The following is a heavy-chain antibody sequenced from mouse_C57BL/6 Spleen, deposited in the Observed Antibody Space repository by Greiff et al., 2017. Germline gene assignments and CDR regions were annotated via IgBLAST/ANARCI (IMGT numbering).Heavy chain of an antibody. D-gene: IGHD2-3*01. V-gene: IGHV5-9*01. Sequence: EVQLVESGGGLVKPGGSLKLSCAASGFTFSSYTMSWVRQTPEKRLEWVATISGGGGNTYYPGSVKGRFTISRDNAKNTLYLQMSSLRSEDTALYYCARSSDGYYYFDYWGQGTTLTVSS. J-gene: IGHJ2*01. CDR3: ARSSDGYYYFDY. CDR2: ISGGGGNT. CDR1: GFTFSSYT.